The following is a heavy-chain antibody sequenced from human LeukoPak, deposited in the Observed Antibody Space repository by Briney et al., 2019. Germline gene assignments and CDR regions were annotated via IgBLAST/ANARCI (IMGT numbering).Heavy chain of an antibody. V-gene: IGHV3-74*01. CDR1: GFTFSSYW. CDR3: GSTMTGTSTVLGF. Sequence: GGSLRLSCAASGFTFSSYWMHWVRQAPGKGLVWVSRINSDGDITSYADSVKGRFAISRDNAKNTLYLQMNSLRTEDTAVYYCGSTMTGTSTVLGFWGQGTLVTVSS. J-gene: IGHJ4*02. CDR2: INSDGDIT. D-gene: IGHD3-9*01.